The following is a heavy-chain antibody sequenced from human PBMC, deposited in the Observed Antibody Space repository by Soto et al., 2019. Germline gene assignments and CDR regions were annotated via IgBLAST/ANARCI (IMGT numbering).Heavy chain of an antibody. D-gene: IGHD6-6*01. CDR1: GGSINSYY. CDR3: GRRVKSSALSTIGWYYYYMDV. CDR2: IYYSGST. Sequence: SSETLSLTCTVSGGSINSYYWSWIRQPPGKGLEWIGYIYYSGSTNYNPSLKSRVTISVDTSKNQFSLKLSSVTAADTAVYYCGRRVKSSALSTIGWYYYYMDVWGKGTTVTVSS. J-gene: IGHJ6*03. V-gene: IGHV4-59*08.